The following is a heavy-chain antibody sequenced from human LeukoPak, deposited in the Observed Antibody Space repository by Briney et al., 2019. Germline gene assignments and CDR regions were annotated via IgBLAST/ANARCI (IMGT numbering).Heavy chain of an antibody. Sequence: GGSLRLSCAASGFTFSSYASSWVRQAPGKGLEWVSAISGSGGSTYYADSVKGRFTISRDNSKNTLYLQMNSLRAEDTAVYYCAKTPYYYDSSGQTNWFDPWGQGTLVTVSS. J-gene: IGHJ5*02. CDR2: ISGSGGST. CDR1: GFTFSSYA. V-gene: IGHV3-23*01. D-gene: IGHD3-22*01. CDR3: AKTPYYYDSSGQTNWFDP.